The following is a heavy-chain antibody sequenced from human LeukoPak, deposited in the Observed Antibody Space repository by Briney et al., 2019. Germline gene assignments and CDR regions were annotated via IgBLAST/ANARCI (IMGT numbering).Heavy chain of an antibody. Sequence: GGSLRLSCAASGFTVSGNYMSWVRQAPGKGPEWVSVIYTSGNTYYADSVKGRFTISRDTSKNTLSLQMNGLRAEDTAVYYCARVSTMVRRGMDVWGQGTTVTVSS. D-gene: IGHD3-10*01. CDR3: ARVSTMVRRGMDV. V-gene: IGHV3-66*01. J-gene: IGHJ6*02. CDR2: IYTSGNT. CDR1: GFTVSGNY.